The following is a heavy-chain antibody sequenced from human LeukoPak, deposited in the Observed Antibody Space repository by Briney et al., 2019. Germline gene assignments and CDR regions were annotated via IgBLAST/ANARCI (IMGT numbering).Heavy chain of an antibody. V-gene: IGHV3-30*18. D-gene: IGHD5-12*01. CDR1: GFTFSSYG. Sequence: GGSLRLSCAASGFTFSSYGMHWVRQAPGKGLEWVAVISYDGSNKYYAGSVKGRFTISRDNSKNTLYLQMNSLRAEDTAVYYCAKDRHGYGHYYYYGMDVWGQGTTVTVSS. CDR3: AKDRHGYGHYYYYGMDV. J-gene: IGHJ6*02. CDR2: ISYDGSNK.